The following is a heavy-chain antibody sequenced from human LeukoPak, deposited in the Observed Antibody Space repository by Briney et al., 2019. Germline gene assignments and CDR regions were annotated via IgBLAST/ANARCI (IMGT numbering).Heavy chain of an antibody. CDR2: ISAYNGNT. Sequence: ASVKVSCKASGYTFTSYGISWVRQAPGQGLEWMGWISAYNGNTNYAQKLQGRVTMTTDTSTSTAYMGLRSLRSDDTAVYYCARGPLGIGAAYFDYWGQGTLVTVSS. CDR3: ARGPLGIGAAYFDY. J-gene: IGHJ4*02. V-gene: IGHV1-18*01. CDR1: GYTFTSYG. D-gene: IGHD6-13*01.